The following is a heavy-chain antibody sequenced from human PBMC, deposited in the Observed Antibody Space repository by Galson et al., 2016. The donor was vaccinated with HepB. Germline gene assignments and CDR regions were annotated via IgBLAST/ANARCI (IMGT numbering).Heavy chain of an antibody. Sequence: SVKVSCTASGYIFIRYGISWVRQAPGQGLEYIGYISAYDGDTNYAPKVQGRVTMTTDTSTSTAYMELRSLRSDDTAVYYCAGAPYSNGWGTIDYWGQGTLVTVSS. V-gene: IGHV1-18*04. J-gene: IGHJ4*02. D-gene: IGHD6-19*01. CDR1: GYIFIRYG. CDR2: ISAYDGDT. CDR3: AGAPYSNGWGTIDY.